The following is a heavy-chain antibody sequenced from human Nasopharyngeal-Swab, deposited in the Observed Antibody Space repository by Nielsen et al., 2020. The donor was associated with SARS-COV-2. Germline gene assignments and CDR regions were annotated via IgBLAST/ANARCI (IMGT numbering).Heavy chain of an antibody. CDR3: AKANTRDFDY. Sequence: GGSLRPSFAASGFTSSNAWMSWVPQAPGKGLEWVSGISGGGDSTHYADSVKGRFTISRDNSRKTLYLQMNSLRAEDTAVYHCAKANTRDFDYWGQGTLVTVSS. J-gene: IGHJ4*02. CDR1: GFTSSNAW. V-gene: IGHV3-23*01. CDR2: ISGGGDST.